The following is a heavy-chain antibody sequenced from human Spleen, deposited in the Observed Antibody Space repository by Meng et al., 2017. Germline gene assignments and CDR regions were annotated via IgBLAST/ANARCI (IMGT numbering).Heavy chain of an antibody. J-gene: IGHJ5*02. Sequence: QVQLQESGPGLVKPSQTLSLTCTVFGGSISGGDYYWSWIRQPPGKGLEWIGYIHFSGSTYYNPSLNSRITISVDMSRNQFSLRLSSVTAADTAVYYCARASYGSGSPLGESWFDPWGRGTLVTVSS. CDR3: ARASYGSGSPLGESWFDP. CDR1: GGSISGGDYY. D-gene: IGHD3-10*01. CDR2: IHFSGST. V-gene: IGHV4-30-4*01.